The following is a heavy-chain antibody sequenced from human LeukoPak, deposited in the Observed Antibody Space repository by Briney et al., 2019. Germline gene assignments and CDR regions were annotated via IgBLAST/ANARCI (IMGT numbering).Heavy chain of an antibody. J-gene: IGHJ4*02. CDR1: GFTFSSYE. D-gene: IGHD5-24*01. CDR3: EKRDGYNYGVDY. V-gene: IGHV3-48*03. CDR2: ISSSGSTV. Sequence: SGGSLRLSCAASGFTFSSYEMNGVRQAPGKGLEWVSYISSSGSTVYYADSVKGRFTISRDNSKNTLYLQMNSLRAEDTAVYYCEKRDGYNYGVDYWGQGTLVTVSS.